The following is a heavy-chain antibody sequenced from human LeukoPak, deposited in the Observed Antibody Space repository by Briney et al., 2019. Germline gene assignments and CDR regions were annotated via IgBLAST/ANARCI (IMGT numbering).Heavy chain of an antibody. J-gene: IGHJ4*02. D-gene: IGHD6-13*01. CDR2: IYTSGST. Sequence: PSETLSLTCTVSGGSISSYYWSWIRQPAGKGLEWIGRIYTSGSTNYNPSLKSRVTMSVDTSKNQFSLNLTSVTAADTAVYYCARDGIAAAGRFFDYWGQGTLVTASS. CDR3: ARDGIAAAGRFFDY. V-gene: IGHV4-4*07. CDR1: GGSISSYY.